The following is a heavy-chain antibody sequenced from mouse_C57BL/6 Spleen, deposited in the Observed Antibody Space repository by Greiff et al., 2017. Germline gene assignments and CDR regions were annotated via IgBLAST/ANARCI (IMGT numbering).Heavy chain of an antibody. Sequence: VKLQQPGAELVKPGASVTLSCKASGYTFTSYWMQWVQQRPGQGLEWIGEIDPSDSYTNHNPQFNGQGTLTVDTSSSTAYMQRISLTSEDTAVYYCARKWDTGPFDYWGQCTTLTVSS. J-gene: IGHJ2*01. CDR1: GYTFTSYW. D-gene: IGHD1-3*01. CDR2: IDPSDSYT. CDR3: ARKWDTGPFDY. V-gene: IGHV1-50*01.